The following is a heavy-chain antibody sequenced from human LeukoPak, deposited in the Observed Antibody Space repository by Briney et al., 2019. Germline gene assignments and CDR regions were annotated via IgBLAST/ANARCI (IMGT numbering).Heavy chain of an antibody. D-gene: IGHD4-17*01. CDR2: ITGYGSST. V-gene: IGHV3-74*01. Sequence: GGSLRLSCAASGFTFTGYWMHWVRQPPGKGLVWVSRITGYGSSTTYADSVKGRFTISRDNAKNTLYLQMISLRAEDTAVYYCARDTGWYFDLWGRGTLVTVSS. CDR1: GFTFTGYW. CDR3: ARDTGWYFDL. J-gene: IGHJ2*01.